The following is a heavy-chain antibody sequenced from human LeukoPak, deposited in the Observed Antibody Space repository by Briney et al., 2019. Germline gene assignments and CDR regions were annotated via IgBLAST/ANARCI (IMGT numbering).Heavy chain of an antibody. CDR3: ARIGPSVAVAGTVSPHSAGSPIDL. CDR2: INHSGST. J-gene: IGHJ2*01. V-gene: IGHV4-34*01. CDR1: GGSFSGYY. Sequence: SETLSLTCAAYGGSFSGYYWSWIRQPPGKGLEWIGEINHSGSTNYNPSLKSRVTISVDTSKNQFSLKLSSVTAADTAVYYCARIGPSVAVAGTVSPHSAGSPIDLWGRGTLVTVSS. D-gene: IGHD6-19*01.